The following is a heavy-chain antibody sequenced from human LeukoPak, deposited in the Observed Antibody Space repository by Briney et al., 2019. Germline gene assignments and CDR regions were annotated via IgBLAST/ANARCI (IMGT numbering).Heavy chain of an antibody. CDR2: IYTSGST. Sequence: PSETLSLTCTVSGGSISSYYWSWIRQPAGKGLEWIGRIYTSGSTNYNPSLKSRVTMSVDTSKNQFSLKLSSVTAADTAVYYCARDRIESGRLVFDYWGQGTLVTVSS. D-gene: IGHD5-12*01. V-gene: IGHV4-4*07. CDR3: ARDRIESGRLVFDY. J-gene: IGHJ4*02. CDR1: GGSISSYY.